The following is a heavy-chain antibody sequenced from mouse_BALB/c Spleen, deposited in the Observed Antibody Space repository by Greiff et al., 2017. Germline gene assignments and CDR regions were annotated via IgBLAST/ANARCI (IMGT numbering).Heavy chain of an antibody. CDR1: GYSITSDYA. CDR3: ARSGGDVDY. J-gene: IGHJ2*01. D-gene: IGHD3-1*01. CDR2: ISYSGST. V-gene: IGHV3-2*02. Sequence: EVKLQESGPGLVKPSQSLSLTCTVTGYSITSDYAWNWIRQFPGNKLEWMGYISYSGSTSYNPALKSRISITRDTSKNQFFLQLNSVTTEDTATYYCARSGGDVDYWGQGTTLTVSS.